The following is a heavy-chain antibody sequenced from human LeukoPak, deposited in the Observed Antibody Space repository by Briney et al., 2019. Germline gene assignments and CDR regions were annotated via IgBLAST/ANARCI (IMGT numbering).Heavy chain of an antibody. J-gene: IGHJ4*02. CDR3: ARDFFGIPFGGPTFYFDY. V-gene: IGHV3-30-3*01. D-gene: IGHD2-15*01. CDR2: ISYDGSNK. CDR1: GFTFSSYA. Sequence: GRSLRLSCAASGFTFSSYAMHWVRQAPGKGLEWVAVISYDGSNKYYADSVKGRFTISRDNSKNTLYLQMNSLRAEDTAVYYYARDFFGIPFGGPTFYFDYWGQGTLVTVSS.